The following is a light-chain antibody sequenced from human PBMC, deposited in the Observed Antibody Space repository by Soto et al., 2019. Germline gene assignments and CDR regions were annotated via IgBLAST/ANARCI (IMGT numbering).Light chain of an antibody. CDR1: TGAVTSGHY. CDR3: LLSYTRARHVV. CDR2: DTT. Sequence: HAVVTQEPSLTVSPGGTVTLTCGSSTGAVTSGHYPYWFQQKPGQAPRTLIYDTTKKHSWTPARFSGSLLGGKAALTLTGAQPEDEAEYYCLLSYTRARHVVFGGGTKVTVL. J-gene: IGLJ2*01. V-gene: IGLV7-46*01.